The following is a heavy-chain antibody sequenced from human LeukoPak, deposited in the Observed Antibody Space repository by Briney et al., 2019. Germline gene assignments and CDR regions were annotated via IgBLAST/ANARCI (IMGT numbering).Heavy chain of an antibody. CDR3: ARAGGQWPPPPHFDY. J-gene: IGHJ4*02. CDR2: IYYSGST. Sequence: SETLSLTCTVSGGSVSSGSYYWSWIRQPPGKGLEWIGYIYYSGSTNYNPSLKSRVTISVDTSKNQFSLKLSSVTAADTAVYYCARAGGQWPPPPHFDYWGQGTLVTVSS. D-gene: IGHD6-19*01. CDR1: GGSVSSGSYY. V-gene: IGHV4-61*01.